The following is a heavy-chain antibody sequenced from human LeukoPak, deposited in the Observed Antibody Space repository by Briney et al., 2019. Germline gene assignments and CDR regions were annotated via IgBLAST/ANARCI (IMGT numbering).Heavy chain of an antibody. CDR1: GGTFSSYA. Sequence: ASVKVSCKASGGTFSSYAISWVRQAPGQGLEWVGGIIPIFGTANYAQKFQGRVTITADESTSTAYMELSSLRSEDTAVYYCARSGDIVVVPAATNNWFDPWGQGTLVTVSS. J-gene: IGHJ5*02. CDR3: ARSGDIVVVPAATNNWFDP. V-gene: IGHV1-69*13. CDR2: IIPIFGTA. D-gene: IGHD2-2*01.